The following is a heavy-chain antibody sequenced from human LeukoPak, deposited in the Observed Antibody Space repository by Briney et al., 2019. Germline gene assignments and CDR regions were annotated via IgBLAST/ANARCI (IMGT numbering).Heavy chain of an antibody. CDR3: ARGYSYDFNY. J-gene: IGHJ4*02. CDR2: INPNSGDT. Sequence: ASVKVSCKASGYTFTGYYLHWVRQAPGQGLEWVGRINPNSGDTNYAQNFQGRVTMTRDTSISTAYIDLSRLRSDGTAVYHCARGYSYDFNYWGQGTLVTVSS. CDR1: GYTFTGYY. D-gene: IGHD5-18*01. V-gene: IGHV1-2*06.